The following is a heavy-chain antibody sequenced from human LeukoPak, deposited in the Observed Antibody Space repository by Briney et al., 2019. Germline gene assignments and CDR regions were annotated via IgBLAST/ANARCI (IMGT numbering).Heavy chain of an antibody. V-gene: IGHV3-64*01. CDR2: ISSNGGST. J-gene: IGHJ6*03. D-gene: IGHD4-17*01. CDR1: GFTFSNYW. Sequence: PGGSLRLSCAASGFTFSNYWMHWVRQAPGKGLEFVSGISSNGGSTYYANSVKGRFTISRDNSKNTLYLQMGSLRAEDMAVYYCARDASPGRTVTTSQYYYYYYYMDVWGKGTTLTVSS. CDR3: ARDASPGRTVTTSQYYYYYYYMDV.